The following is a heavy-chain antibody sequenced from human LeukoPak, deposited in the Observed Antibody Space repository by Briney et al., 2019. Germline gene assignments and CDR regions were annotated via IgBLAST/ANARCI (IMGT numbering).Heavy chain of an antibody. J-gene: IGHJ4*02. V-gene: IGHV3-30*04. CDR2: ISYDGSDT. Sequence: GGSLRLSCAASGFTFSTYTIHWVRQAPGKGLEWVAVISYDGSDTYYADSVKGRFTISRDNSKNTLSLQMDTLRAEDTAVYYCARGGTYCTSTTCYDCWGQGTLVTVSS. CDR3: ARGGTYCTSTTCYDC. D-gene: IGHD2-2*01. CDR1: GFTFSTYT.